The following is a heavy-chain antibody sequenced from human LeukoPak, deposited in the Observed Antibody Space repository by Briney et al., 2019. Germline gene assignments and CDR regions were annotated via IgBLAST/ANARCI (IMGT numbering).Heavy chain of an antibody. V-gene: IGHV3-23*01. CDR1: GFTFSNYA. J-gene: IGHJ6*02. CDR3: ATDRDYDSSGYYYFYYYGMDV. CDR2: ISGNVGST. D-gene: IGHD3-22*01. Sequence: GGSLRLSCAASGFTFSNYAMSWVRQAPGKGLEWVSGISGNVGSTYYAESEKGRFTISRDNSKNTLYLQMNSLSAEDTAVYYCATDRDYDSSGYYYFYYYGMDVWGQGTTVTVSS.